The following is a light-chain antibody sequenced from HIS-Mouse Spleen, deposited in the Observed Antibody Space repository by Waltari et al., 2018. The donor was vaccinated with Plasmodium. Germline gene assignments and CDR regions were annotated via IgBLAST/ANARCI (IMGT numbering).Light chain of an antibody. Sequence: QLVLTQSPSASASLGASVKLTCTLSSGHSSYAIAWHQQQPEKGTRYLMKLNSDGSHSKGDGIPDRFSGSGSGAERYLTSSSLQSEDEADYYCQTWGTGMGVFGGGTKLTVL. V-gene: IGLV4-69*01. CDR3: QTWGTGMGV. J-gene: IGLJ2*01. CDR1: SGHSSYA. CDR2: LNSDGSH.